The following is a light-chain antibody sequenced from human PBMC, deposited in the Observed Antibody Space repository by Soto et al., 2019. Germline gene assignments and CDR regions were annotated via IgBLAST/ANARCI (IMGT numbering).Light chain of an antibody. CDR1: QSVSTRY. J-gene: IGKJ2*01. CDR3: HQFGRSPLAFT. CDR2: GAS. Sequence: ESMLTQSPGTLSLSPEERATLSCRASQSVSTRYLAWYQQKPGQAPRLLIYGASIRAAGIPDRFSGSGSGTDFTLTISRLEPEDFAVYYCHQFGRSPLAFTFGQGTKLEI. V-gene: IGKV3-20*01.